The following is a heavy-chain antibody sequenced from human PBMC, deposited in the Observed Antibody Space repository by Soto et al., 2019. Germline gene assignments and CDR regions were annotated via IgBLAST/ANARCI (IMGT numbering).Heavy chain of an antibody. Sequence: SETLSLTCTVSGASITNYYLSWIRQPPGMGLEWMGYIFHTESATYNPSLKSRVTISVDTSKSQFSLRLTSVTAADTAVYYCATLGGLQGINDAFDVWAQGTMVTVSS. D-gene: IGHD3-16*01. CDR1: GASITNYY. CDR2: IFHTESA. J-gene: IGHJ3*01. V-gene: IGHV4-59*03. CDR3: ATLGGLQGINDAFDV.